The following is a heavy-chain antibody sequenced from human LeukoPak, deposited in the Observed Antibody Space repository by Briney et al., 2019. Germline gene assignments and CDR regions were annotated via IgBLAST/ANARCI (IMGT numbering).Heavy chain of an antibody. V-gene: IGHV1-69*13. CDR3: AREEVGILTGYGGVNYYYYGMDV. J-gene: IGHJ6*04. CDR1: GGTFSSYA. CDR2: IIPIFGTA. Sequence: ASVKVSCKASGGTFSSYAISWVRQAPGQGLDWMGGIIPIFGTANYAQKFQGRVTITADESTSTAYMELSSLRSEDTAVYYCAREEVGILTGYGGVNYYYYGMDVWGKGTTVTVSS. D-gene: IGHD3-9*01.